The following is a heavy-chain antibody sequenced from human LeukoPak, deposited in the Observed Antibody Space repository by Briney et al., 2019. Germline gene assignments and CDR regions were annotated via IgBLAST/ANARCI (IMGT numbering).Heavy chain of an antibody. CDR3: ARDVRSTENWFDP. J-gene: IGHJ5*02. CDR2: IIPIFGTA. V-gene: IGHV1-69*05. D-gene: IGHD2-2*01. Sequence: SVKVSCKASGGTFSSYAISWVRQAPGQGLEWMGGIIPIFGTANYAQKFQGRVTITTDESTSTAYMELCSLRSEDTAVYYCARDVRSTENWFDPWGQGTLVTVSS. CDR1: GGTFSSYA.